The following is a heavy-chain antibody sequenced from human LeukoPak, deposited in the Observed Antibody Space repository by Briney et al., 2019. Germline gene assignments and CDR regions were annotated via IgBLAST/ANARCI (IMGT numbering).Heavy chain of an antibody. V-gene: IGHV7-4-1*02. CDR2: INTNTGNP. CDR3: AREDQYCSSTSCYINWFDP. J-gene: IGHJ5*02. Sequence: GASVKVSCKASGYTFTSYAMNRVRQAPGQGLEWMGWINTNTGNPTYAQGFTGRFVFSLDTPVSTAYLQISSLKAEDTAVYYCAREDQYCSSTSCYINWFDPWGQGTLVTVSS. D-gene: IGHD2-2*01. CDR1: GYTFTSYA.